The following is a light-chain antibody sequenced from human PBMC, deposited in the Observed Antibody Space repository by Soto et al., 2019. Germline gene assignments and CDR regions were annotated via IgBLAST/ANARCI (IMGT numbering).Light chain of an antibody. Sequence: DIQMTQSPSTLSASVGDRVTITCRASQSISSWLAWYQQKPVKAPKLLIYDASSLESGVPSRFSGSGSGTEFTLTISSLQPDDFATYYCQQGWTFGQGTRVDNK. CDR2: DAS. CDR1: QSISSW. J-gene: IGKJ1*01. V-gene: IGKV1-5*01. CDR3: QQGWT.